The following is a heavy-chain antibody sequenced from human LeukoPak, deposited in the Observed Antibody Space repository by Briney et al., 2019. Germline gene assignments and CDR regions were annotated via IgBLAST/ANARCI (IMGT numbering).Heavy chain of an antibody. J-gene: IGHJ4*02. D-gene: IGHD3-22*01. CDR3: ASFRWAIGFEN. Sequence: PSETLSLTCTVSGGSISSYYWSWIRQPAGKGLEWIGRIYTSGSTNYNPSLKSRVTMSVDTSKNQFSLKLNSVTAADTAVYYCASFRWAIGFENWGQGTLVTVSS. CDR2: IYTSGST. V-gene: IGHV4-4*07. CDR1: GGSISSYY.